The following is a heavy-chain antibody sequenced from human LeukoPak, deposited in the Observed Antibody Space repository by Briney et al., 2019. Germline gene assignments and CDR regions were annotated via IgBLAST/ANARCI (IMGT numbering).Heavy chain of an antibody. J-gene: IGHJ4*02. CDR3: ARRGFYCGGDCYVDY. CDR2: INHSGST. V-gene: IGHV4-34*01. CDR1: GGCFSPYY. D-gene: IGHD2-21*02. Sequence: PSETLSVTCAVCGGCFSPYYWSWIRQPPGKGLEWMGEINHSGSTNYNPSLESRVTISVDTSKNQFSLRLSSVTAADTAVYYCARRGFYCGGDCYVDYWGQGTLVTVSS.